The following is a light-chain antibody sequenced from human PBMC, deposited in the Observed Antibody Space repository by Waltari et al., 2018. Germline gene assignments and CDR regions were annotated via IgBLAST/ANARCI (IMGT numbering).Light chain of an antibody. CDR2: SDT. CDR1: RSNIGGNP. J-gene: IGLJ2*01. CDR3: AAWEDRLNGVV. Sequence: QSVVTQQPSASGTPGQRVTIPCSGSRSNIGGNPVSWYQQFPGAGPNLLIYSDTQRPSGVPDRFSGSKSGTSAYLAINGLQSEDEADYFCAAWEDRLNGVVFGGGTKVTVL. V-gene: IGLV1-44*01.